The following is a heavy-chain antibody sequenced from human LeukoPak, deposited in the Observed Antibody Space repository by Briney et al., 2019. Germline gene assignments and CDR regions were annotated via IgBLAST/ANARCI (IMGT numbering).Heavy chain of an antibody. Sequence: SETLSLTCTVSGGSISSYYWSWIRQPPGQGLEWIAYIHYSGSTSYNPSLKSRVTISLDTSKDQFSLKLSSVTAADTAVYYCARGVSGSIAAAWGQGTLVTVSS. V-gene: IGHV4-59*01. D-gene: IGHD6-13*01. CDR2: IHYSGST. CDR1: GGSISSYY. CDR3: ARGVSGSIAAA. J-gene: IGHJ4*02.